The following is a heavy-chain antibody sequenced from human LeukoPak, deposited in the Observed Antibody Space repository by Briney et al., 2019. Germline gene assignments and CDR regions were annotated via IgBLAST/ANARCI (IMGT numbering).Heavy chain of an antibody. J-gene: IGHJ4*02. CDR2: IYYTGST. V-gene: IGHV4-31*03. Sequence: KPSQTLSLTCTVSGGSISSGGYFRSWIRQHPGKDLEWIGYIYYTGSTYCNPSLKSRVAMSLDTSKNQFSLKLSSVTAADTAVYYCARAARGYLYYFDYWGQGTLVTVSS. CDR3: ARAARGYLYYFDY. D-gene: IGHD3-22*01. CDR1: GGSISSGGYF.